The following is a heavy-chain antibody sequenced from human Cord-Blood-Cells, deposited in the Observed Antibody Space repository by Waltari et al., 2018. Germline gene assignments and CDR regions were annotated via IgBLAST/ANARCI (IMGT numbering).Heavy chain of an antibody. V-gene: IGHV4-34*01. CDR3: ARLRKRSWYFDL. CDR2: INHSGST. Sequence: QVQLQQWGAGLLKPSETLSLTCAVYGGSFSGYSWSWIRQPPGKGLEWIGEINHSGSTNYNPSLKSRVTISVDTSKNQFSLKLSSVTAADTAVYYCARLRKRSWYFDLWGRGTLVTVSS. J-gene: IGHJ2*01. CDR1: GGSFSGYS.